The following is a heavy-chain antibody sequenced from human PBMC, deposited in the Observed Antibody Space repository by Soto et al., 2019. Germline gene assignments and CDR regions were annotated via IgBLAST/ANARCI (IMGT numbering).Heavy chain of an antibody. Sequence: PSETLSLTCTVSGGSISRYYWNWIRQPPGKGLEWIGYIYYSGSTNYNPSLKSRVTISVDTSKNQVSLKVNSVTAADTAVYYCARDHPHSYGVYYFDYWGQGTPVTVSS. CDR3: ARDHPHSYGVYYFDY. V-gene: IGHV4-59*01. CDR2: IYYSGST. J-gene: IGHJ4*02. CDR1: GGSISRYY. D-gene: IGHD5-18*01.